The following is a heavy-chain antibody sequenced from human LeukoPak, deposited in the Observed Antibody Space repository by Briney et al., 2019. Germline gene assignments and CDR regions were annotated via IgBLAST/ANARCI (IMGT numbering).Heavy chain of an antibody. D-gene: IGHD3-16*01. Sequence: GGSLRLSCAASGFTFSSYEMNWVRQAPGKGLEWVSYISSSGSITYYADSVKGRFTISRDNAKNSLYLQMNSLRAEDTAVYYCAREYYGSRPNWFDPWGQGTLVTVSS. CDR1: GFTFSSYE. CDR3: AREYYGSRPNWFDP. V-gene: IGHV3-48*03. CDR2: ISSSGSIT. J-gene: IGHJ5*02.